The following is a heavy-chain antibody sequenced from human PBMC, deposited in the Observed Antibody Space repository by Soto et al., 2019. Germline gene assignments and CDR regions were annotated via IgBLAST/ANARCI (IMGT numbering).Heavy chain of an antibody. CDR1: GGSISNINYN. J-gene: IGHJ4*02. V-gene: IGHV4-39*02. D-gene: IGHD3-10*01. CDR2: FYYRGSP. CDR3: ARDRRITMAAFDY. Sequence: PSETLSLTCSVSGGSISNINYNWGWIRRPPGKGLEWIGTFYYRGSPYFNPSLNSRATISVDTSNNEFSLRLSSVTAADTAVYYCARDRRITMAAFDYWGQGTLVTVSS.